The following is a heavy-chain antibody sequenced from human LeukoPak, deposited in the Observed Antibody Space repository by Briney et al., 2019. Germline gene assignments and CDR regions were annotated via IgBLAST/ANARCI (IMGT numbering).Heavy chain of an antibody. Sequence: PGGSLRLSCAASGFTFSSYWMSWVREAPGKGLDWVANIKQDGSEKYYVDSVKGRITISRDNAKNSLYLQMNSLRAEDTAVYYCARDHGGVFWFDPWGQGTLVTVSS. D-gene: IGHD4-23*01. V-gene: IGHV3-7*01. J-gene: IGHJ5*02. CDR3: ARDHGGVFWFDP. CDR1: GFTFSSYW. CDR2: IKQDGSEK.